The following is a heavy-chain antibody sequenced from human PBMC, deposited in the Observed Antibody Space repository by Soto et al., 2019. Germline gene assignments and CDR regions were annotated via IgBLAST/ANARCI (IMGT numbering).Heavy chain of an antibody. CDR3: ARHLTELYYYYGMDV. V-gene: IGHV5-51*01. CDR1: GYSFTSYW. Sequence: GESLKISCKGSGYSFTSYWIGWVSQMPGKGLEWMGIIYPGDSDTRYSPSFQGQVTISADKSISTAYLQWSSLKASDTAMYYCARHLTELYYYYGMDVWGQGTTVTVSS. CDR2: IYPGDSDT. D-gene: IGHD1-7*01. J-gene: IGHJ6*02.